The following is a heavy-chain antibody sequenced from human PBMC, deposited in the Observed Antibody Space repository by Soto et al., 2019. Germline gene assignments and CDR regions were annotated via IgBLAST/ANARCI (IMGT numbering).Heavy chain of an antibody. V-gene: IGHV4-59*08. Sequence: QVQLQESGPGLVRPSETLSLTCTVSSDSISSYYWIWIRQSPGKGLEGIGYTDYSGNTNYNPSLKSRVTISGDTSKNQFSLRLSSVTAADTAVYYCARAVGDPLYYLDYWGQGTLVTVSS. D-gene: IGHD6-19*01. J-gene: IGHJ4*02. CDR3: ARAVGDPLYYLDY. CDR2: TDYSGNT. CDR1: SDSISSYY.